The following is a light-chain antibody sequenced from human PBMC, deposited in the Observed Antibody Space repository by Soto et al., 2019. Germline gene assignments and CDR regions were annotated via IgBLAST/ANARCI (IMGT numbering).Light chain of an antibody. J-gene: IGLJ1*01. CDR2: EVS. CDR1: SSDVGGYNY. V-gene: IGLV2-14*01. CDR3: ASYTTSSTYV. Sequence: QFALTQPASVSGSPGQSITISCTGTSSDVGGYNYVSWYQQVPGKAPKLIIYEVSNRPSGVSARFSGSRSGNTASLSISGLQADDEADYYCASYTTSSTYVFGTGTKLTVL.